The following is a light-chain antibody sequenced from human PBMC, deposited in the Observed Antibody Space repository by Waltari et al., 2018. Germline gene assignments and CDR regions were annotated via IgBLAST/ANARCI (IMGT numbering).Light chain of an antibody. Sequence: SHELTQSPSVSVSPGQTATISCPRDALPKQYGYWYQQKPGQAPILLIYKDTERPSGIPERFSGFSSGTTVTLTISGVQAEDEADYYCQSADNSGTYWEFGGGTKLTVL. CDR3: QSADNSGTYWE. CDR1: ALPKQY. J-gene: IGLJ3*02. CDR2: KDT. V-gene: IGLV3-25*03.